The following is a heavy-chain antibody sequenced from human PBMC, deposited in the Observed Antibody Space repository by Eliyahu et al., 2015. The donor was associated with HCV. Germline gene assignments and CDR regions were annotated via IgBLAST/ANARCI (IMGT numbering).Heavy chain of an antibody. CDR2: IYPFDSET. V-gene: IGHV5-51*01. Sequence: EVQLVQSGAEVKKPGESLXISCXGSGYXFTNYWIDWVRQMPGKGLEWMGIIYPFDSETRYSPSFQGQVTISADKSINTAYLQWSSLKASDTAMYYCAINGGGSGWYGYEYWGQGTLVTVSS. J-gene: IGHJ4*02. D-gene: IGHD6-19*01. CDR1: GYXFTNYW. CDR3: AINGGGSGWYGYEY.